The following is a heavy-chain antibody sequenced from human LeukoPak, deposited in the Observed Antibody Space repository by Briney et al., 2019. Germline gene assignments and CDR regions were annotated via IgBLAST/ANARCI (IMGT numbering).Heavy chain of an antibody. CDR2: IYYSGST. CDR3: ARAVATTVEFDY. Sequence: SETLSLTCTVSGYSISSGHYWGWIRQPPGKGLEWIGSIYYSGSTYYNPSLKSRVTISVDTSKNQFSLKLSSVTAADTAVYYCARAVATTVEFDYWGQGTLVTVSS. CDR1: GYSISSGHY. J-gene: IGHJ4*02. D-gene: IGHD5-24*01. V-gene: IGHV4-38-2*02.